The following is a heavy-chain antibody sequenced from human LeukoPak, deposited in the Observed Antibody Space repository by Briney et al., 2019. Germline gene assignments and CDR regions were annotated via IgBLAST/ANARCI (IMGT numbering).Heavy chain of an antibody. CDR1: GGSIRSSSYY. V-gene: IGHV4-61*02. J-gene: IGHJ6*03. D-gene: IGHD2-21*02. Sequence: PSETLCLTCTVSGGSIRSSSYYWSWIRQPAGKGLEWIGRIYTSGSTKYNPSLRSRVTISVDTSRNQFSLKLSSVTAADTAVYYCARITCGGDCRAHYYHYYMDAWGKGTRVTISS. CDR3: ARITCGGDCRAHYYHYYMDA. CDR2: IYTSGST.